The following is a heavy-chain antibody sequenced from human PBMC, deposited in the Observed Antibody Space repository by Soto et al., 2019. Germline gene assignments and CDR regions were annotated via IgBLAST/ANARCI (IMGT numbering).Heavy chain of an antibody. Sequence: PSETLSLTCTVSGGSISSGGYYWSWIRQHPGKGLEWIGYIYYSGSTYYNPSLKSRVTISVDTSKNQFSLKLSSVTAADTAVYYCARVWGTYCGGDCYPKTAYYFAYWGQGTLVTVSS. V-gene: IGHV4-31*03. J-gene: IGHJ4*02. CDR1: GGSISSGGYY. CDR2: IYYSGST. D-gene: IGHD2-21*02. CDR3: ARVWGTYCGGDCYPKTAYYFAY.